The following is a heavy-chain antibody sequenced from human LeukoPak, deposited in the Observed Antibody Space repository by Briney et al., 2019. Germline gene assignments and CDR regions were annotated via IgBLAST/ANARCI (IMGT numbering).Heavy chain of an antibody. V-gene: IGHV3-20*04. Sequence: PGGSLRLSCAASGFTFDDYGMSWVRQAPGKGLEWVSGINWNGGSTGYADSVKGRFTFSRDNAKNSLYLQMDSLRAEGTALYYCAREGLWFGELLSKPYYYYYMDVWGKGTTVTVSS. CDR3: AREGLWFGELLSKPYYYYYMDV. CDR2: INWNGGST. CDR1: GFTFDDYG. D-gene: IGHD3-10*01. J-gene: IGHJ6*03.